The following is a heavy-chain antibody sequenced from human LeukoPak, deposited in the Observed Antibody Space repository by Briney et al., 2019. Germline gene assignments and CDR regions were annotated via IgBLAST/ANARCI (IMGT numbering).Heavy chain of an antibody. D-gene: IGHD3-10*01. J-gene: IGHJ3*02. CDR2: INSDGSST. Sequence: GGSLRLSCAASGFTFSSYWMHWVRQVPGKGLVWASRINSDGSSTSYADSVKGRFTISRDNAKNTLYVQMNNLRAEDTAVYYCSTGSGHAFDIWGRGTMVTVSS. V-gene: IGHV3-74*01. CDR1: GFTFSSYW. CDR3: STGSGHAFDI.